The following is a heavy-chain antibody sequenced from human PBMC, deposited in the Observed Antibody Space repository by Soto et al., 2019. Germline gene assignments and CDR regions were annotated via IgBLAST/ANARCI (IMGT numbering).Heavy chain of an antibody. CDR1: GFTFSSYW. Sequence: PGGSLRLSCAASGFTFSSYWMSWVRQAPGKGLEWVANIKQDGSEKYYVDSVKGRFTISRDNAKNSLYLQMNSLRAEDTAVYYCARDYYGSGSYYTPYYYYGMDVWGQGTTVTVS. CDR2: IKQDGSEK. J-gene: IGHJ6*02. D-gene: IGHD3-10*01. CDR3: ARDYYGSGSYYTPYYYYGMDV. V-gene: IGHV3-7*01.